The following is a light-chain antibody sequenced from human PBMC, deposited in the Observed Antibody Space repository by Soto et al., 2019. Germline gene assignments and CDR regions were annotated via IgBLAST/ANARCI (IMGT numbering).Light chain of an antibody. Sequence: DIQMTQSPSTLSASVGDRFAVTCRASQSISSRLAWYQQKPGKAPKLLIYDASSLESGVPSRFSGSGSGTEFTLTISSLQPDDFATYYCLQDHNYPWTFGQGTKVDIK. CDR2: DAS. V-gene: IGKV1-5*01. CDR3: LQDHNYPWT. J-gene: IGKJ1*01. CDR1: QSISSR.